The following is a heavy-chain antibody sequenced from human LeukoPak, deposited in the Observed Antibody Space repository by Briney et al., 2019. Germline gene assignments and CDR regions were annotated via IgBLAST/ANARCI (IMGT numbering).Heavy chain of an antibody. CDR1: GGSISTYY. CDR3: ARGGKATVVTV. D-gene: IGHD4-23*01. Sequence: PSETLSLTCSVSGGSISTYYWTWIRQPAGKGLEWIGRIYSSGSTNYNPSLKSRVAMSVDTSKNQFSLNLTSVTAADTAVYYCARGGKATVVTVWGQGTLDTVSS. CDR2: IYSSGST. V-gene: IGHV4-4*07. J-gene: IGHJ4*02.